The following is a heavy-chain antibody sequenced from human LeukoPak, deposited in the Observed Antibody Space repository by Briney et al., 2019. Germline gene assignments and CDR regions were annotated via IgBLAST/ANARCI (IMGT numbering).Heavy chain of an antibody. J-gene: IGHJ5*02. CDR3: AIPSYCSGGSCYPPDWFDP. V-gene: IGHV1-69*01. D-gene: IGHD2-15*01. CDR1: GGTFSSYA. CDR2: IIPIFGTA. Sequence: SVKVSCKASGGTFSSYAISWVRQAPGQGLGWMGGIIPIFGTAHYAQKFQGRVTITADESTSTAYMELSSLRSEDTAVYYCAIPSYCSGGSCYPPDWFDPWGQGTLVTVSS.